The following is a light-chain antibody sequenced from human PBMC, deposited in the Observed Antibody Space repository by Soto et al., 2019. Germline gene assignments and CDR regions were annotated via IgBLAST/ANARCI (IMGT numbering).Light chain of an antibody. CDR2: VAS. V-gene: IGKV3-20*01. Sequence: VIPPSPATLACSPWSTANLSCRASQSLGGNLAWYQQRPGQAPRLLIYVASNRAPGIPDRFSGSGSGTDFTLTISRLEPEDSAVYYCQQYGGSPTFGQGTKVDIK. J-gene: IGKJ1*01. CDR1: QSLGGN. CDR3: QQYGGSPT.